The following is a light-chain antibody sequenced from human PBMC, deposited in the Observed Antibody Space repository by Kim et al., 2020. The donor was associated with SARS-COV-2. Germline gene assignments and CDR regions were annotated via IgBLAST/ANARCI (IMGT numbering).Light chain of an antibody. CDR2: KTS. Sequence: DIQMTQSPSTLSASVGDTVTITCRASQTINKWLAWYQQQPKTAPRLLISKTSSLQPGVPSRFSGSGSGTEFTLTINGLQPEDFVTYNCQKDETHVITFGEGRR. CDR1: QTINKW. CDR3: QKDETHVIT. V-gene: IGKV1-5*03. J-gene: IGKJ5*01.